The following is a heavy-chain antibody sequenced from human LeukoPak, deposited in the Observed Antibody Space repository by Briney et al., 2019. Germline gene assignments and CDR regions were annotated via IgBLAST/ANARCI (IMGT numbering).Heavy chain of an antibody. CDR1: GGSISSYY. Sequence: KSSEALSLTCTVSGGSISSYYWSWIRQPPGKGLEWIGSIYYSGSTYYNPSLKSRVTISVDTSKNQFSLKLSSVTAADTAVYYCARCGSDCHGFDIWGQGTMVTVSS. D-gene: IGHD2-21*02. CDR2: IYYSGST. CDR3: ARCGSDCHGFDI. J-gene: IGHJ3*02. V-gene: IGHV4-59*12.